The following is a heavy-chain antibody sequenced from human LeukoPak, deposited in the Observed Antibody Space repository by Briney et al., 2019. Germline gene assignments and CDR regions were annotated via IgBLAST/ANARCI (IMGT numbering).Heavy chain of an antibody. Sequence: SETLSLTYTVSGGSISSSSYYWGWIRQPPGKGLEWIGSIYYSGSTYYNPSLKSRVTISVDTSKNQFSLKLSSVTAADTAVYYCASSDMVRGVPTFDYWGQGTLVTVSS. CDR2: IYYSGST. CDR1: GGSISSSSYY. V-gene: IGHV4-39*01. D-gene: IGHD3-10*01. J-gene: IGHJ4*02. CDR3: ASSDMVRGVPTFDY.